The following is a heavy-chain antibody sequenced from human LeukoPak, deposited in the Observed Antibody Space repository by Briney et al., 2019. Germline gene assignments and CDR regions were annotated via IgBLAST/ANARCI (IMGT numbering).Heavy chain of an antibody. CDR1: GYSFTVYW. V-gene: IGHV5-51*01. CDR2: IYPGDSTT. J-gene: IGHJ5*02. CDR3: ARGNWNYVGYNWFDP. Sequence: GESLKISCKGSGYSFTVYWIGWVRQLPGKGLEWMGIIYPGDSTTRYSPSFQGQVTISADKSISTAYLQWSSLKASDTAMHFCARGNWNYVGYNWFDPWGQGTLVTVSS. D-gene: IGHD1-7*01.